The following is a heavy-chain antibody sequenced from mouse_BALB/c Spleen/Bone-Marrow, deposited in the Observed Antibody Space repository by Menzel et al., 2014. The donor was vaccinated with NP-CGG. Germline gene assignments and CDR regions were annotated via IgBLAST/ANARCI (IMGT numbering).Heavy chain of an antibody. V-gene: IGHV1-18*01. Sequence: DVKLQESRPELVKPGTSVKISCKTSGYTFTEYTIHWVKQSHGKSLEWIGGINPNNGVTAYNQKFRGKAKLTVDKSSSTAYMELRSLTSEDSAVYYCARRQLGPALIAHWRQGTLVTVSA. CDR3: ARRQLGPALIAH. J-gene: IGHJ3*01. D-gene: IGHD3-2*01. CDR1: GYTFTEYT. CDR2: INPNNGVT.